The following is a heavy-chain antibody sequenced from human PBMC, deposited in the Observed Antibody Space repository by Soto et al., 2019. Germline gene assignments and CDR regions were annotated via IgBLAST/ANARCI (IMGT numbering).Heavy chain of an antibody. Sequence: QVQLVQSGAEVKKPGSSVKVSCKASGGTFSSYAINWVRQAPGQGLEWMGGIIPIFGTANYAQKCQGRGTITADESTITAYMELSSLRSEDTAVYYCARTTLEITIFAYWGQGTLVTVSS. D-gene: IGHD3-3*01. J-gene: IGHJ4*02. CDR1: GGTFSSYA. CDR2: IIPIFGTA. CDR3: ARTTLEITIFAY. V-gene: IGHV1-69*01.